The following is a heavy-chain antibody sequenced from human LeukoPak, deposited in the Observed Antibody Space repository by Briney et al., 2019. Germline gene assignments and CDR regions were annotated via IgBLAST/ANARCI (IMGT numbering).Heavy chain of an antibody. CDR3: AKDLYSGVESFDC. Sequence: GGSLRLSCAASGFTFSSYGMHWVRQAPGKGLEWVAVIWYDGSNKYYADSVRGRFTISRDNSKNTLYLQMNSLRAEDTAVYYCAKDLYSGVESFDCWGQGTLVTVSS. CDR2: IWYDGSNK. D-gene: IGHD3-10*02. J-gene: IGHJ4*02. V-gene: IGHV3-33*06. CDR1: GFTFSSYG.